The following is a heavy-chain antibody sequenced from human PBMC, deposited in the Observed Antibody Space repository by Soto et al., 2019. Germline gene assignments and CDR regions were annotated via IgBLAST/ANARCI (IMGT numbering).Heavy chain of an antibody. Sequence: QVQMVQSGAEVKKPGASVKVSCKASGYTFTSYGISWVRQAPGQRLVWMGWINAYNGNTTSAQKLQGRVTMTTDTSTSRAYMEPRSLSSDETAVYYCARVLPPFDPRGQGTLVSVPS. D-gene: IGHD2-2*01. CDR3: ARVLPPFDP. CDR1: GYTFTSYG. CDR2: INAYNGNT. J-gene: IGHJ5*02. V-gene: IGHV1-18*01.